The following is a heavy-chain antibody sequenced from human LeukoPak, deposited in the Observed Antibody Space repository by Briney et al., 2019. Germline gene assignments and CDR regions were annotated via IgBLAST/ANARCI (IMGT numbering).Heavy chain of an antibody. V-gene: IGHV3-48*03. J-gene: IGHJ6*02. CDR2: ISSSGSTI. Sequence: GGSLRLSCAASGFTFSSYEMNWVRQAPGNGLEWVSYISSSGSTIYYADSVKGRFTISRDNAKNSLYLQMNSLRAEDTAVYYCARDSTIFGVVIIPQYYYYGMDVWGQGTTVTVSS. CDR1: GFTFSSYE. CDR3: ARDSTIFGVVIIPQYYYYGMDV. D-gene: IGHD3-3*01.